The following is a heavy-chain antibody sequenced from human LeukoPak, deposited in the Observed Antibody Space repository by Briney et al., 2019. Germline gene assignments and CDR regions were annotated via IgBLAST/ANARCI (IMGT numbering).Heavy chain of an antibody. D-gene: IGHD3-10*01. J-gene: IGHJ4*02. CDR2: INPNSGGT. V-gene: IGHV1-2*02. CDR1: GYTFTGYY. Sequence: ASVKVSCKASGYTFTGYYMHWVRQAPGQGLEWMGWINPNSGGTSYAQKFQGRVTMIRDTSTSTVYMELGSLRSEDTAVYYCARASGMGLTSFDYWGQGTLVTVSS. CDR3: ARASGMGLTSFDY.